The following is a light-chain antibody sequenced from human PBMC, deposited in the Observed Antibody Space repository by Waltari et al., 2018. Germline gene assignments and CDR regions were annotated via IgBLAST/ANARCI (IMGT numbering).Light chain of an antibody. CDR3: CSYAGAYTFV. V-gene: IGLV2-11*01. Sequence: QSALTQPRSVSGSPGQSVPISCTGTSSDVGGYTFVSWYQQYPGKAPRVVIYDVSKRPSGVPDRFSGSKSGNTASLTISGLQAEDEADYYCCSYAGAYTFVFGTGTKVTVL. CDR2: DVS. J-gene: IGLJ1*01. CDR1: SSDVGGYTF.